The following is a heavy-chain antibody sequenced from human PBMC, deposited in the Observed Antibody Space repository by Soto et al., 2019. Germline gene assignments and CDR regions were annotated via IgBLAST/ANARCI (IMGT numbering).Heavy chain of an antibody. Sequence: QVQLVQSGAEVKKPGASVKVSCKASGYTFTSYAMHWVRQAPGQSLEWMGWLNAGNGNTKYSQKFQGRVTITRDTSASTAYMELSSLRSEDTAVYYCARSRAGGTLYAFDIWGQGTMVTVSS. V-gene: IGHV1-3*01. CDR2: LNAGNGNT. D-gene: IGHD3-16*01. CDR3: ARSRAGGTLYAFDI. J-gene: IGHJ3*02. CDR1: GYTFTSYA.